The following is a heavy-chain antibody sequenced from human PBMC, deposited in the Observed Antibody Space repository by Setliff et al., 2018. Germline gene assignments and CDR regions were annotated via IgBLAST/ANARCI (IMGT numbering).Heavy chain of an antibody. CDR1: GYSISSGYY. Sequence: SETLSLTCAVSGYSISSGYYWGWIRQPPGKGLEWIGSIYHSGSTYYNPSLKSRVTISVDTSKNQFSLKLSSVTAADTAVYYCARGQRYCSGGSCYYYMDVWGKGTTVTVSS. D-gene: IGHD2-15*01. J-gene: IGHJ6*03. V-gene: IGHV4-38-2*01. CDR3: ARGQRYCSGGSCYYYMDV. CDR2: IYHSGST.